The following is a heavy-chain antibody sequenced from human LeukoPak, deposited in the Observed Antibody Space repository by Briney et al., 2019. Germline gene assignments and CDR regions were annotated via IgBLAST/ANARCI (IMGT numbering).Heavy chain of an antibody. CDR2: INHSGST. CDR1: GGSFRGYY. CDR3: ARKGWNYNDALDI. J-gene: IGHJ3*02. V-gene: IGHV4-34*01. Sequence: SETLSLTCAVYGGSFRGYYWNWIRQTPGEGVEGSGEINHSGSTNYNSSLKSRVTISIDTSKDQFSLTLSSVIAADTAVYYCARKGWNYNDALDIWGQGTMVTVSS. D-gene: IGHD1-7*01.